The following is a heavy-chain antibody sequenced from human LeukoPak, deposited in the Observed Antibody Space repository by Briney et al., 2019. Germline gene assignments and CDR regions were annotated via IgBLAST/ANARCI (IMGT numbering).Heavy chain of an antibody. CDR1: GGSISSGLYS. V-gene: IGHV4-30-2*01. Sequence: SQTLSLTCDVSGGSISSGLYSWSWLRQPLGKGLEWVGYIYHTGSTYYNPSLKSRVTISVDTSKNQFSLRLSSVAAADTVVYYCARLQSCSGTSCYWFDPWGQGTLVTVSS. D-gene: IGHD2-2*01. CDR2: IYHTGST. CDR3: ARLQSCSGTSCYWFDP. J-gene: IGHJ5*02.